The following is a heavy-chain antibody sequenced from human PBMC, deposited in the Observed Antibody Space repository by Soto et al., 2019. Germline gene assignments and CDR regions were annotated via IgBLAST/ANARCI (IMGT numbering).Heavy chain of an antibody. J-gene: IGHJ4*02. CDR1: GGSISSCSCY. Sequence: SETLSLTCTVSGGSISSCSCYWGWIHQTPGKGLEWIGYIYYSGSTYYNPSLKSRVTISVDTSKNQFSLKLSSVTAADTAVYSCARPREWELWSIDYWGQGTLVTVSS. CDR3: ARPREWELWSIDY. V-gene: IGHV4-39*01. CDR2: IYYSGST. D-gene: IGHD1-26*01.